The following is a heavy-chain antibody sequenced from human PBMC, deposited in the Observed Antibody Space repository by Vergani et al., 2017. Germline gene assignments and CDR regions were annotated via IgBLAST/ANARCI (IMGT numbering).Heavy chain of an antibody. Sequence: QVHLVESGGGVVQPRRSLRLSCVVSGFTSSYYGMHWVRQAPGKGLEWVAVISYDGTQTYYADSVKGRFTISRDNSKSTLYLQMNSLRTEDTAVYYCATKSCGTPGCQIGYFREWGQGTLVTVSS. CDR2: ISYDGTQT. D-gene: IGHD1-1*01. V-gene: IGHV3-30*03. J-gene: IGHJ1*01. CDR3: ATKSCGTPGCQIGYFRE. CDR1: GFTSSYYG.